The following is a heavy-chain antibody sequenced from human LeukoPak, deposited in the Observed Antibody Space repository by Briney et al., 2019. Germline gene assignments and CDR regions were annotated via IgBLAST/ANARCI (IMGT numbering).Heavy chain of an antibody. V-gene: IGHV3-30-3*01. D-gene: IGHD2-2*02. CDR2: ISYDGSNK. CDR3: LVPAAIGYGMDV. CDR1: GFTFSSYA. Sequence: PGRSLRLSCAASGFTFSSYAMHWVRQAPGKGLEWVVVISYDGSNKYYADSVKGRFTISRDNSKNTLYLQMNSLRAEDTAVYYCLVPAAIGYGMDVWGQGTTVTVSS. J-gene: IGHJ6*02.